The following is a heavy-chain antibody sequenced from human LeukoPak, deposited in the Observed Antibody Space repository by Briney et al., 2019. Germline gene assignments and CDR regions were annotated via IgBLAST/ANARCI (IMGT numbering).Heavy chain of an antibody. V-gene: IGHV1-18*01. CDR1: GYSFTSFT. CDR2: LSVYNGYT. CDR3: ARALYSANDARGY. J-gene: IGHJ4*02. Sequence: ASVKVSCKASGYSFTSFTISWVRQAPGQGLEWMGWLSVYNGYTNYAQKLQGRVTMTTDTSTSTAYMELRSLRSDDTAVYYCARALYSANDARGYWGQGTLVTVSS. D-gene: IGHD5-12*01.